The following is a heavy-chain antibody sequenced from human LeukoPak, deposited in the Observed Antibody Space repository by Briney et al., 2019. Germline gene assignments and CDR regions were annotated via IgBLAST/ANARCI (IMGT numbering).Heavy chain of an antibody. CDR3: ARLGYCSSTSCSIDY. D-gene: IGHD2-2*03. CDR1: GVTFSTYS. J-gene: IGHJ4*02. CDR2: ISSSSSYI. Sequence: GGSLRLSCAASGVTFSTYSMSWVRQAPGKGLEWVSSISSSSSYIYYADSVKGRFTISRDNAKNSLYLQMNSLRAEDTAVYYCARLGYCSSTSCSIDYWGQGTLVTVSS. V-gene: IGHV3-21*01.